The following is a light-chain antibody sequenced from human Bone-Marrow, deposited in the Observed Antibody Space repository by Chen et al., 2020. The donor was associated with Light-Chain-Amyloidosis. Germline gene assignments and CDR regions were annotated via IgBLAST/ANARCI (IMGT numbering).Light chain of an antibody. V-gene: IGLV2-14*01. CDR1: SRDVGGYNY. J-gene: IGLJ2*01. CDR3: SSYSVTSPLVV. CDR2: EVT. Sequence: QSALTQPASVSGSPGQSITISCTGTSRDVGGYNYVSWYQQHPGKAPKVMIYEVTNRPSGVSNRFSGSKSGNTASLTISGLQAEDEADYYCSSYSVTSPLVVFGGGTKLTVL.